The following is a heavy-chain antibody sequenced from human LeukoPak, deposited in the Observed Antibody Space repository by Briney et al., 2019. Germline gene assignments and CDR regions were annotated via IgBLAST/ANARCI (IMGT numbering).Heavy chain of an antibody. V-gene: IGHV3-43*01. CDR2: ISWDGGST. J-gene: IGHJ6*02. D-gene: IGHD5-12*01. Sequence: GGSLRLSCAASGFTFDDYTMHWVRQAPGKGLEWVSLISWDGGSTYYADSVKGRFSISRDNSKNTLYLQMNCLRAEDTAVYYCARDYSGYDRSSPDVWGQGTTVTVSS. CDR3: ARDYSGYDRSSPDV. CDR1: GFTFDDYT.